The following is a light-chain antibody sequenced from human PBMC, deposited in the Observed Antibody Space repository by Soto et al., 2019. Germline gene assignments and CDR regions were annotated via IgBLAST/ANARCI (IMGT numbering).Light chain of an antibody. CDR2: KAS. CDR1: QVISTS. V-gene: IGKV1-5*03. CDR3: QHYNSYSEA. J-gene: IGKJ1*01. Sequence: DIQLTQSRSFLSPSIGESVTITCRASQVISTSLAWYQVKPGKAPKLLIYKASTLKSGVPSRFSGSGSGTEFTLTISSLQPDDFATYYCQHYNSYSEAFGQGTKVDI.